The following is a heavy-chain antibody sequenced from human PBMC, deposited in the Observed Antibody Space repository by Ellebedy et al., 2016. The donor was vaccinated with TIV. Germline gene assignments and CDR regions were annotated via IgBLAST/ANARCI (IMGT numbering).Heavy chain of an antibody. J-gene: IGHJ4*02. V-gene: IGHV5-51*01. CDR2: IYPGDSDT. CDR3: ARHIGGGVIMVRGCFDY. CDR1: GYSFNNHW. D-gene: IGHD3-10*01. Sequence: GESLKISXQGFGYSFNNHWIGWVRQMPGKGLEWVGIIYPGDSDTRYSPSFEGQVTISVDKSITTAYLEWRSLKASDTAMYYCARHIGGGVIMVRGCFDYWGQGSLVTVAS.